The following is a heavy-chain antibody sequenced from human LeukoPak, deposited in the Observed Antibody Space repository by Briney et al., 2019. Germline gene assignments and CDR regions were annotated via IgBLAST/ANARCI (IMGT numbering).Heavy chain of an antibody. D-gene: IGHD3-22*01. CDR3: VKRDYYDTSTLSPLFQH. J-gene: IGHJ1*01. V-gene: IGHV3-23*01. CDR1: GFTFIGHA. CDR2: INGEATST. Sequence: GGSLRLSCAASGFTFIGHAMSWVRQVPGKGLEWVSAINGEATSTFYAESAKGRFTISRDNSKNTLYLQMNDLRAEDTAVYYCVKRDYYDTSTLSPLFQHWGQGTLVTVSS.